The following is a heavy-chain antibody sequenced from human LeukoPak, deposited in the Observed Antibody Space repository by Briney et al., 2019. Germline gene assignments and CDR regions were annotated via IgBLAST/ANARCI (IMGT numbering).Heavy chain of an antibody. CDR2: IRSDGSNK. Sequence: GGSLRLSCAASGFTFSSYGIYWIRQVPGKGLEWVAFIRSDGSNKDYADSVKGGFTISRDNSKNTLYLQMNSLRAEDTAVYYCEIDGEWGAGYMDVWGKGTTVTVSS. CDR1: GFTFSSYG. J-gene: IGHJ6*03. V-gene: IGHV3-30*02. D-gene: IGHD1-26*01. CDR3: EIDGEWGAGYMDV.